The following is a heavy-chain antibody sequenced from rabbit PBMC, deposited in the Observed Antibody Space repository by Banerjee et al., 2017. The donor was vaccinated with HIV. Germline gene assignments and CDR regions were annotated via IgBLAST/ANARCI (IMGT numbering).Heavy chain of an antibody. CDR3: VRGKFYGWGVREYYFNL. D-gene: IGHD4-1*01. CDR2: ISTGSSGST. Sequence: QSLEESGGDLVKPGASLTLTCTASGFSFSSKYWICWVRQAPGKGLEWIGCISTGSSGSTYYASWAKGRFTISKTSSTTVTLQMTSLTAADTATYFCVRGKFYGWGVREYYFNLWGPGTLVTVS. CDR1: GFSFSSKYW. J-gene: IGHJ4*01. V-gene: IGHV1S40*01.